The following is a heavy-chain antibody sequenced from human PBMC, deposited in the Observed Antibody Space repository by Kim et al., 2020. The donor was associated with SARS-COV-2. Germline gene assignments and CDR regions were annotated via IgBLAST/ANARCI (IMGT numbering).Heavy chain of an antibody. CDR2: INPESGDS. CDR3: ARGSYHDVLDF. J-gene: IGHJ3*01. CDR1: GYTFTGYY. V-gene: IGHV1-2*05. Sequence: ASVKVSCKASGYTFTGYYIHWVRLGPGQGLEWMGRINPESGDSIYAQKFRDRVSMTRDTSIITAYMELSSLGPDDIGVYYCARGSYHDVLDFWGQGTMVTGSS. D-gene: IGHD3-16*02.